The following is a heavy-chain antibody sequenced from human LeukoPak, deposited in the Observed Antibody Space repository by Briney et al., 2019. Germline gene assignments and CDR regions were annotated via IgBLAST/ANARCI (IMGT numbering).Heavy chain of an antibody. CDR1: GYTFTSYG. CDR3: ATLLTSDAFDI. J-gene: IGHJ3*02. CDR2: ISAYNGNT. Sequence: AASVKVSCKASGYTFTSYGISWVRQAPGQGLEWMGWISAYNGNTNYAQKFQGRVTMTEDTSTDTAYMELSSLRSEDTAVYYCATLLTSDAFDIWGQGTMVTVSS. V-gene: IGHV1-18*01.